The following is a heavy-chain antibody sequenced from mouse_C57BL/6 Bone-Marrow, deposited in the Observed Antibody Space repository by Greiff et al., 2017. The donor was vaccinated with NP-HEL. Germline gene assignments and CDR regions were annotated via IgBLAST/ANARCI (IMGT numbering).Heavy chain of an antibody. CDR2: IHPNSGST. V-gene: IGHV1-64*01. Sequence: QVQLQQPGAELVKPGASVKLSCKASGYTFTSYWMHWVKQRPGQGLEWIGMIHPNSGSTNYNEKFKSKATLTVDKSSSTAYMQLSSLTSEDSAVYDCARLYGSSPAWFAYWGQGTLVTVSA. CDR3: ARLYGSSPAWFAY. CDR1: GYTFTSYW. D-gene: IGHD1-1*01. J-gene: IGHJ3*01.